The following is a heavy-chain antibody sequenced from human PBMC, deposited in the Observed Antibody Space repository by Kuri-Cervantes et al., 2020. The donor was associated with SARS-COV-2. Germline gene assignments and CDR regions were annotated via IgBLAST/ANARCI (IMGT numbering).Heavy chain of an antibody. J-gene: IGHJ6*03. D-gene: IGHD4-17*01. CDR1: GGSISSSSYY. V-gene: IGHV4-39*07. CDR2: VNHRGST. CDR3: ARAYGFLRYIYYMDV. Sequence: GSLRLSCIVSGGSISSSSYYWGWIRQPPGKGLEWIGEVNHRGSTNYNPSLKSRVTISVDTSSKQFSLHLGSVTAADTAVYYCARAYGFLRYIYYMDVWGRGTTVTVSS.